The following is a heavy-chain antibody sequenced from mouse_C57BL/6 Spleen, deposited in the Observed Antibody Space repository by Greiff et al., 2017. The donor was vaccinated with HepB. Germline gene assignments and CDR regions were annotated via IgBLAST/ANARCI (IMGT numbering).Heavy chain of an antibody. J-gene: IGHJ1*03. Sequence: VQLKESGPELVKPGASVKISCKASGYSFTDYNMNWVKQSNGKSLEWIGVINPNYGTTSYNQKFKGKATLTVDQSTSTAYMQLNSLTSEDSAVYYCARATSYSNYEGYFDVWGTGTTVTVSS. D-gene: IGHD2-5*01. CDR3: ARATSYSNYEGYFDV. V-gene: IGHV1-39*01. CDR1: GYSFTDYN. CDR2: INPNYGTT.